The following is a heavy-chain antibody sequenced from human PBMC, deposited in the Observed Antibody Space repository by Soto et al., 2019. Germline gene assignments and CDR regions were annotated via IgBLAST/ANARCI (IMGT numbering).Heavy chain of an antibody. J-gene: IGHJ4*02. Sequence: EVQLVESGGGLVQPGGSLRLSCAASGFTFSSYSMNWVRQAPGKGLEWVSYISSSSSTIYYADSVKGRFSISRDNAQNSLYLQMNSLREAGTPVYYCARDAGYSYGPFDYWGQGTLVTVSP. CDR3: ARDAGYSYGPFDY. V-gene: IGHV3-48*02. CDR1: GFTFSSYS. CDR2: ISSSSSTI. D-gene: IGHD5-18*01.